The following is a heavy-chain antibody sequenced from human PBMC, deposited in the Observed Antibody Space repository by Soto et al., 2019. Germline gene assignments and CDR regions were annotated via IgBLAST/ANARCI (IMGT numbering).Heavy chain of an antibody. CDR3: ARSSIAARSWFDP. CDR2: IYPGDSDT. Sequence: PGESLKISCQGSGYSFTSYWIGWVRQMPGKGLEWMGIIYPGDSDTRYSPSFQGQVTISADKSISTAYLQWSSLKASDTAMYYCARSSIAARSWFDPWGQGTLVTVSS. J-gene: IGHJ5*02. V-gene: IGHV5-51*01. CDR1: GYSFTSYW. D-gene: IGHD6-6*01.